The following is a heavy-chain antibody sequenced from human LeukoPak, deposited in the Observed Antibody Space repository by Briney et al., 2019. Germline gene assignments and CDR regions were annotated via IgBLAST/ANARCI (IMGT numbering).Heavy chain of an antibody. J-gene: IGHJ3*02. CDR3: AKGYKVTGAFDI. D-gene: IGHD1-14*01. CDR1: EFSFENYA. V-gene: IGHV3-30*04. Sequence: GGSLRLSCGASEFSFENYAMHWVRQAPGKGLEWVALISDDGSNRFYADSVKGRFTISRDNSKKTLHMQMNSLRPEDTAVYYCAKGYKVTGAFDIWGQGTMVTVSS. CDR2: ISDDGSNR.